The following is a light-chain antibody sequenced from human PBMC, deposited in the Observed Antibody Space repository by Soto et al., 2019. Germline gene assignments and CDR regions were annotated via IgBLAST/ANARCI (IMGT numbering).Light chain of an antibody. J-gene: IGLJ2*01. CDR3: ASWDSSLSAGV. V-gene: IGLV1-51*01. CDR2: DNN. CDR1: SSNVGNNL. Sequence: QSVLTQPPSVSAAPGQKVTISCSGSSSNVGNNLVSWYQQLPGTAPTLVIYDNNRRPWGIPDRFSGYKSGTSATLGISGLQTGDEAKYYCASWDSSLSAGVFGGGTKVTVL.